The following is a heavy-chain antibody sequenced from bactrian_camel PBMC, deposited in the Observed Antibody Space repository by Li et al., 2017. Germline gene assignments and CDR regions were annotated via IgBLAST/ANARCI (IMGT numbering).Heavy chain of an antibody. J-gene: IGHJ6*01. V-gene: IGHV3S40*01. CDR1: GYTLDDSD. D-gene: IGHD3*01. CDR3: VRDQDCYSGSWCYDFGY. Sequence: LALSCTASGYTLDDSDVAWYRQAPGKGLEWVSTINSAGGSTYSADSVKGRFAISRDNAKNTVYLQMNSLKPEDTAVYYCVRDQDCYSGSWCYDFGYWGQGTQVTVS. CDR2: INSAGGST.